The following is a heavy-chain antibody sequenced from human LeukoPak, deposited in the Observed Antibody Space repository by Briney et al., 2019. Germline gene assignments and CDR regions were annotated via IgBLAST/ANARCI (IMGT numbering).Heavy chain of an antibody. Sequence: SETLSLTCTVSGGSFSSDGYYWIWHRQHQGPGLVWIVYLYYSGSTYHNPSLKSRVTISVDTSKNQFSLKLSSVTAADTAVYYCARIVVVYASSVCFDYWGQGTLVTVSS. J-gene: IGHJ4*02. D-gene: IGHD2-8*02. CDR3: ARIVVVYASSVCFDY. CDR1: GGSFSSDGYY. V-gene: IGHV4-31*03. CDR2: LYYSGST.